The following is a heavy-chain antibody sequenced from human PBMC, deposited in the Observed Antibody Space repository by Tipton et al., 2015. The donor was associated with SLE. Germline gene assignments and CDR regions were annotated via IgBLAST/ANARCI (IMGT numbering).Heavy chain of an antibody. D-gene: IGHD6-13*01. Sequence: TLSLTCTVSGGSISSSYWSWIRQPPGKGLEWIGYIYYSGSTNYNPSLKSRVTISVDTSKNQFSLKRSSVTAADTAVYYCARQGQQLVRPYYYGMDVWGQGPTVTVSS. CDR1: GGSISSSY. CDR2: IYYSGST. J-gene: IGHJ6*02. CDR3: ARQGQQLVRPYYYGMDV. V-gene: IGHV4-59*08.